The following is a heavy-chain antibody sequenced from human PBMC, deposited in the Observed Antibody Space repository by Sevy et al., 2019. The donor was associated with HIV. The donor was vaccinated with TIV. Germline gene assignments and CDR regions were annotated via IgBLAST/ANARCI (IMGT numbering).Heavy chain of an antibody. CDR2: INPSGGST. Sequence: ASVKVSCKASGYTFSSYYMHWVRQAPGQGLEWMGIINPSGGSTSYAQKFQGRVTMTRDTSTSTVYMELSSLRSEDTVIYYCARDLTIFGVIPDYWGQGTLVTVSS. V-gene: IGHV1-46*01. CDR3: ARDLTIFGVIPDY. J-gene: IGHJ4*02. D-gene: IGHD3-3*01. CDR1: GYTFSSYY.